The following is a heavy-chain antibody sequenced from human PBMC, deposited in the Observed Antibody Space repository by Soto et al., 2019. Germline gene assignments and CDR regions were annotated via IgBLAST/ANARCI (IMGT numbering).Heavy chain of an antibody. CDR1: GFTFSSYA. V-gene: IGHV3-23*01. J-gene: IGHJ4*02. D-gene: IGHD2-2*01. CDR2: ISGSGGST. CDR3: AKEVGYXSSTSCYQDRLTFYFDY. Sequence: LRLSSAASGFTFSSYAMIWVRQAPGKGLEWVSAISGSGGSTYYADSVKGRFTISRDNSKNTLYLQMNSLRAEDTAVYYCAKEVGYXSSTSCYQDRLTFYFDYWGQGTLVTVSS.